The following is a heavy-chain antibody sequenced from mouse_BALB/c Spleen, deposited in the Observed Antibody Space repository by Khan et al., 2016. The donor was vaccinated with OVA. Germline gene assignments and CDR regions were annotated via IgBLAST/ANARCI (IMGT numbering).Heavy chain of an antibody. Sequence: EVQLQQSGPELVRPGASVKISCKTSGYTFTEYTLHWVKHSHGKSLEWIGVINPKNGVTSYNQKFKGKATLTVDKSSSTAYMEFRSLTSEDSAVYYCARDAGRKWGQGTSVTVSS. V-gene: IGHV1-18*01. CDR2: INPKNGVT. CDR1: GYTFTEYT. D-gene: IGHD3-3*01. J-gene: IGHJ4*01. CDR3: ARDAGRK.